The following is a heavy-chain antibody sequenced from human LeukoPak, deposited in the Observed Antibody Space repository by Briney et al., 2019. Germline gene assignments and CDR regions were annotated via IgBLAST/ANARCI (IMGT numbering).Heavy chain of an antibody. Sequence: SLRLSCAASAFTLSGYYMSWIRQAPGKGLEWVSYISSSGAYRNHADSVKGRFTISRDNAKNSLYLQMNSLRAEDTAIYYCAREITVAGKEGAFDIWGPGTMLTVSS. D-gene: IGHD6-19*01. CDR2: ISSSGAYR. CDR1: AFTLSGYY. CDR3: AREITVAGKEGAFDI. V-gene: IGHV3-11*05. J-gene: IGHJ3*02.